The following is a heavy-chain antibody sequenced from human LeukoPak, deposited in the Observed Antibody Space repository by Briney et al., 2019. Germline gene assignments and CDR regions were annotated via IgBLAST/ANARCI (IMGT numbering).Heavy chain of an antibody. Sequence: ASVKVSCKASGYTFTSYYMHWVRQAPGQGLEWMGWISAYNGNTNYAQKLQGRVTMTTDTSTSTAYMELRSLRSDDTAVYYCAREYRSNYDILTGYTAPLDYWGQGTLVTVSS. J-gene: IGHJ4*02. CDR1: GYTFTSYY. V-gene: IGHV1-18*04. CDR3: AREYRSNYDILTGYTAPLDY. D-gene: IGHD3-9*01. CDR2: ISAYNGNT.